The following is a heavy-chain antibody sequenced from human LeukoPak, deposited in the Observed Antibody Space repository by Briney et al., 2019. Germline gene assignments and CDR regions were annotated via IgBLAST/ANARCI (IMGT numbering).Heavy chain of an antibody. Sequence: GGSLRLSCAASGFTFHYFSMNWVRQAPGKGLEWISYNGVNVWYADSVKGRFTISRDDARNSLYLQMNSLSDEDTAVYYCVRDHDWAIDHWGQGTLVTVSS. D-gene: IGHD3-9*01. J-gene: IGHJ4*02. V-gene: IGHV3-48*02. CDR2: NGVNV. CDR1: GFTFHYFS. CDR3: VRDHDWAIDH.